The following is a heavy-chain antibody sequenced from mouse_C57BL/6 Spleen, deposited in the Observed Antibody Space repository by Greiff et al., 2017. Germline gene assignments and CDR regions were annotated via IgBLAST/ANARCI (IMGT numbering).Heavy chain of an antibody. CDR2: IDPENGDT. CDR3: TTGYGSSYGAMDY. J-gene: IGHJ4*01. V-gene: IGHV14-4*01. D-gene: IGHD1-1*01. CDR1: GFNIKDDY. Sequence: EVQLQESGAELVRPGASVKLSCTASGFNIKDDYMHWVKQRPEQGLEWIGWIDPENGDTEYASKFQGKATITADTSSNTAYLQLSSLTSEDTAVYYCTTGYGSSYGAMDYWGQGTSVTVSS.